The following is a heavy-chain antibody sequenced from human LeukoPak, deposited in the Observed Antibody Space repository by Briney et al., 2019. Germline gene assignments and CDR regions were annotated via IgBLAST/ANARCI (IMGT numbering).Heavy chain of an antibody. CDR2: INHSGST. CDR3: ARGPLITIFGVVIRPFDY. V-gene: IGHV4-34*01. CDR1: GGSFSGYY. D-gene: IGHD3-3*01. Sequence: SETLSLTCAVYGGSFSGYYWSWIRQPPGKGLEWIGEINHSGSTNYNPSLKSRVTISVDTSKNQFSLKLSSVTAADTAVYYCARGPLITIFGVVIRPFDYWGQGTLVTVSS. J-gene: IGHJ4*02.